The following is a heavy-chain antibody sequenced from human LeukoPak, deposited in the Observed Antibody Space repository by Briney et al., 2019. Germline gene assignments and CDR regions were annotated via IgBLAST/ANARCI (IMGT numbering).Heavy chain of an antibody. D-gene: IGHD3-3*01. CDR1: GGSISSYY. Sequence: PSETLSLTCTVSGGSISSYYWSWIRQPPGKGLEWIGYIYYSGSTNYNPSLKSRVTMSVDTSKNQFSLKLSSVTAADTAVYYCARGDFWSGIDYWGQGTLVTVSS. CDR3: ARGDFWSGIDY. CDR2: IYYSGST. V-gene: IGHV4-59*08. J-gene: IGHJ4*02.